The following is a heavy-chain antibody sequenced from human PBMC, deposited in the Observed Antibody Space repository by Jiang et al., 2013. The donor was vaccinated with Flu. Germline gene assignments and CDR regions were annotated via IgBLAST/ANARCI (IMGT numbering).Heavy chain of an antibody. D-gene: IGHD3-10*01. CDR3: ARHKVTMVQGIEEPYNWFDP. V-gene: IGHV5-51*01. J-gene: IGHJ5*02. CDR2: IYPGDSDT. Sequence: GKGLEWMGIIYPGDSDTRYSPSFQGQVTISADKSISTAYLQWSSLKASDTAMYYRARHKVTMVQGIEEPYNWFDPWGQGTLVTVSS.